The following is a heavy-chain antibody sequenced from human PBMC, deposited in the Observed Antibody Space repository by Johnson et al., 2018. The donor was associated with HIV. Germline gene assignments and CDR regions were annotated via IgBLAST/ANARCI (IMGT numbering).Heavy chain of an antibody. J-gene: IGHJ3*02. CDR1: GFTFSSYA. CDR3: AIGRGEFPRHAFDI. D-gene: IGHD3-10*01. CDR2: ISGSGGST. V-gene: IGHV3-23*04. Sequence: VQLVESGGGLVQPGGSLRLSCAASGFTFSSYAMSWVRQAPGKGLEWVSAISGSGGSTFYADSVKGRFTISRDNSKNTLNLHMNSLRADDTAVYYCAIGRGEFPRHAFDIWGQGTMVTVSS.